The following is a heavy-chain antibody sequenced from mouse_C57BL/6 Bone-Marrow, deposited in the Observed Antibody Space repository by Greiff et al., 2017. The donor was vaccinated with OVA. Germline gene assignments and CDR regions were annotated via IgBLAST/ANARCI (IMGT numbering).Heavy chain of an antibody. CDR3: AREEGLLWYFDV. J-gene: IGHJ1*03. CDR2: IHPNSGST. Sequence: VQLKQPGAELVKPGASVKLSCKASGYTFTSYWMHWVKQRPGQGLEWIGMIHPNSGSTNYNEKLKSQATLSVDKSSSTANMQLSSLLSEDSAVYYCAREEGLLWYFDVWGTGTTVTVSS. V-gene: IGHV1-64*01. CDR1: GYTFTSYW. D-gene: IGHD1-1*01.